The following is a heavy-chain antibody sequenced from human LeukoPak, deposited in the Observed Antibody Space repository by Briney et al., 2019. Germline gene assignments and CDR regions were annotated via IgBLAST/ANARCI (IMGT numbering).Heavy chain of an antibody. V-gene: IGHV3-23*01. CDR2: ISGSGGST. D-gene: IGHD6-13*01. J-gene: IGHJ4*02. CDR1: GFTVSSNY. CDR3: AKDGAAGFPYYFDY. Sequence: GGSLRLSCAASGFTVSSNYMSWVRQAPGKGLEWVSAISGSGGSTYYADPVKGRFTISRDNSKNTLYLQMNSLRAEDTAVYYCAKDGAAGFPYYFDYWGQGTLVTVSS.